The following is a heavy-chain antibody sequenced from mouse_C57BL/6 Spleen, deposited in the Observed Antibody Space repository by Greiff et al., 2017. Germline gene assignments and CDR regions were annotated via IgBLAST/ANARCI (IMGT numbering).Heavy chain of an antibody. Sequence: QVQLQQPGAELVRPGTSVKLSCKASGYTFTSYWMHWVKQRPGQGLEWIGVIDPSDSYTNYNQKFKGKAALTVDTSSSTAYMQRSSLTSEDSAVYYCARKHGNYYFDYWGQGTTLTVSS. V-gene: IGHV1-59*01. CDR3: ARKHGNYYFDY. CDR2: IDPSDSYT. D-gene: IGHD2-1*01. J-gene: IGHJ2*01. CDR1: GYTFTSYW.